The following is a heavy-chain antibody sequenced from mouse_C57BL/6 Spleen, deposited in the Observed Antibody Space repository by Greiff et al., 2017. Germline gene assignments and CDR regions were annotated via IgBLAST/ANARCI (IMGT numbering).Heavy chain of an antibody. CDR2: IWPGGGT. J-gene: IGHJ4*01. CDR3: ARKEITTVVDYYAMDY. V-gene: IGHV2-9-1*01. Sequence: VQLQESGPGLVAPSQSLSISCPVSGFSLTSYAISWVRQPPGTGLEWLGVIWPGGGTNYNSALKSRLSISKDNSKSQVFLKMNSLQTDDTARYYCARKEITTVVDYYAMDYWGQGTSVTVSS. D-gene: IGHD1-1*01. CDR1: GFSLTSYA.